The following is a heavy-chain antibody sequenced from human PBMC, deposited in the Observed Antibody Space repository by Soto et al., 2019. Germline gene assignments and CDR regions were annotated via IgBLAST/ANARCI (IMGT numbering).Heavy chain of an antibody. Sequence: QVQLQQWGAGLLKPSETLSLTCAVYGGSFSGYYWSWIRQSPGKGLEWIGEINHRGSTRYNPSLKSRVTLSVDTSKNQFSLRLNSATAADTAVYYCARVDDYWGQGTLVTVSS. CDR3: ARVDDY. CDR2: INHRGST. J-gene: IGHJ4*02. CDR1: GGSFSGYY. V-gene: IGHV4-34*01.